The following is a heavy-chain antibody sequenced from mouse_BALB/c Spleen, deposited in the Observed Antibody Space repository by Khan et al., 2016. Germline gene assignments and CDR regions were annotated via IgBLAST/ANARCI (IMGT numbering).Heavy chain of an antibody. CDR2: IYPGNVNT. J-gene: IGHJ2*01. D-gene: IGHD2-4*01. V-gene: IGHV1S56*01. Sequence: QVQLKQSGPEPVKPGASVRISCKASGYTFTSYYIHWVKQRPGQGLEWIGWIYPGNVNTKYNEKFKGKATLTADKSSSTAYMQLSSLTSEDSAVYFCARSTMTQLDYWGQGTTLTVSS. CDR1: GYTFTSYY. CDR3: ARSTMTQLDY.